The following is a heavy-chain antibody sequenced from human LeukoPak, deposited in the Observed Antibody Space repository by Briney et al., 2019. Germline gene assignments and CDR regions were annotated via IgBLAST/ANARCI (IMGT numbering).Heavy chain of an antibody. CDR3: ATTSQWRFES. J-gene: IGHJ5*01. CDR1: GFIVSNSY. Sequence: PGGSLRLSCAGSGFIVSNSYMSWVRQAPGKGLEWLSVISPAGNTNNADSVKGRFTISRHNSENTLYLQMNNLRAEDTAVYYCATTSQWRFESWGQGTLVTVSS. V-gene: IGHV3-53*04. D-gene: IGHD6-19*01. CDR2: ISPAGNT.